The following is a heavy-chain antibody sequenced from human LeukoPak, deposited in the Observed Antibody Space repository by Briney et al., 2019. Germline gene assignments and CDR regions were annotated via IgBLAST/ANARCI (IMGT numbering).Heavy chain of an antibody. CDR3: ARRDCSGGSCYSHY. CDR1: GYTFSNYG. Sequence: ASVKVSCKASGYTFSNYGISWVRQAPGQGLEWLGWISAYNGDTNYAQNLQGRVTMTTDTSTSTAYMELRSLRSDGTAVHYCARRDCSGGSCYSHYWGQGTLVTVTS. CDR2: ISAYNGDT. D-gene: IGHD2-15*01. J-gene: IGHJ4*02. V-gene: IGHV1-18*01.